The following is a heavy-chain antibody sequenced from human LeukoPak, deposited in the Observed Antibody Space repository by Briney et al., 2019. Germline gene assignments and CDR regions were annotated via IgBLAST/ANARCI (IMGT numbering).Heavy chain of an antibody. CDR1: GFTFSSYD. Sequence: GGSLRLSCAASGFTFSSYDMHWVRQATGKGLEWVSAIGTAGDTYYPGSVKGRFTISRENAKNSLYLQMNSLRAGDTAVYYCARGGNYYDSSGYDYWGQGTLVTVSS. CDR2: IGTAGDT. D-gene: IGHD3-22*01. V-gene: IGHV3-13*01. J-gene: IGHJ4*02. CDR3: ARGGNYYDSSGYDY.